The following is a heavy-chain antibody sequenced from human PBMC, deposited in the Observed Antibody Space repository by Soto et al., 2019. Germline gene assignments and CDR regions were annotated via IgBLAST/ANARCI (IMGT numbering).Heavy chain of an antibody. D-gene: IGHD2-21*01. Sequence: ASVKVSCKSSGYTFISHSITWVRQAPGQGLEWMGRISAYNGNTNYAQKLQGRVTMTTDTSTNTAYMELGNLRSDDTAVYYCARGAFCGGAPGCRDMDVWGQGTTVTVSS. CDR1: GYTFISHS. V-gene: IGHV1-18*01. J-gene: IGHJ6*02. CDR3: ARGAFCGGAPGCRDMDV. CDR2: ISAYNGNT.